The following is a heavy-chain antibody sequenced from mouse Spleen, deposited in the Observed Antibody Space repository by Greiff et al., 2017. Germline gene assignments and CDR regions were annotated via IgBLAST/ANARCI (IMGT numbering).Heavy chain of an antibody. CDR2: IYPGDGST. CDR3: ARGADGYLFDY. CDR1: GYTFTSYY. V-gene: IGHV1S56*01. D-gene: IGHD2-3*01. J-gene: IGHJ2*01. Sequence: VQLQQSGPELVKPGASVKMSCKASGYTFTSYYIHWVKQRPGQGLEWIGWIYPGDGSTKYNEKFKGKTTLTADKSSSTAYMLLSSLTSEDSAIYFCARGADGYLFDYWGQGTTLTVSS.